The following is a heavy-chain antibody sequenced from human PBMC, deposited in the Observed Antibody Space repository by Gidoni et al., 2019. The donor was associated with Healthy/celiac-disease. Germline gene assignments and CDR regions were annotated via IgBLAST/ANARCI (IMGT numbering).Heavy chain of an antibody. Sequence: QVQLVQSGAEVKKPGASVKVSCKASGSPFTSYYMHWVRQAPGQGLEWMGIINPSGGSTSYAQKFQGRVTMTRDTSTSTVYMELSSLRSEDTAVYYCARVHQYRGYEDAFDIGGQGTMVTVSS. D-gene: IGHD5-12*01. CDR2: INPSGGST. J-gene: IGHJ3*02. CDR3: ARVHQYRGYEDAFDI. CDR1: GSPFTSYY. V-gene: IGHV1-46*03.